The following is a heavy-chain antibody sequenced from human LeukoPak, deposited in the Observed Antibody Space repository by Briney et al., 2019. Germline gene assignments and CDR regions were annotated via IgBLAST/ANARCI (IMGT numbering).Heavy chain of an antibody. CDR2: IYYSGST. V-gene: IGHV4-59*04. CDR3: ARAHST. CDR1: GGSINSYY. J-gene: IGHJ5*02. Sequence: SETLSLTCTVSGGSINSYYWSWIRQPPGKGLEWIGYIYYSGSTYYNPSLKSRVTISVDTSKNQFSLKLSSVTAADTAVYYCARAHSTWGQGTMVTVSS.